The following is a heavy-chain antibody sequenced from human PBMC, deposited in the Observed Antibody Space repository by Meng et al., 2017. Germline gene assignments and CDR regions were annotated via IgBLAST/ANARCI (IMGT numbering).Heavy chain of an antibody. D-gene: IGHD3-10*01. CDR1: GGSISSGCYY. V-gene: IGHV4-31*03. CDR2: IYYSGST. Sequence: SETLSLTCTVSGGSISSGCYYWSWIRQHPGKGLEWIGYIYYSGSTYYNPSLKSRVTISVDTSKNQFSLKLSSVTAADTAVYYCARDNGRFGELSLDYWGQGTLVTVSS. CDR3: ARDNGRFGELSLDY. J-gene: IGHJ4*02.